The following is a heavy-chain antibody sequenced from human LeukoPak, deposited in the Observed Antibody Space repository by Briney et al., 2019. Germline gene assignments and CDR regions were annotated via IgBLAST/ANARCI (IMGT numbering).Heavy chain of an antibody. CDR1: GYTFTSYD. CDR2: MNPNSGNT. Sequence: ASVKVSCKASGYTFTSYDINWVRQATGQGLEWMGWMNPNSGNTGYAQKFQGRVTMTRNTSISKAYRELSSLRSEDTAVYYCTILPYYDILTGYPIDYWGQGTLVTVSS. J-gene: IGHJ4*02. CDR3: TILPYYDILTGYPIDY. V-gene: IGHV1-8*01. D-gene: IGHD3-9*01.